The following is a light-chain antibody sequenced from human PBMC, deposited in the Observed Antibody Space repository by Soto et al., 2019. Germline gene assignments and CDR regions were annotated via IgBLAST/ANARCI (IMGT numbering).Light chain of an antibody. J-gene: IGKJ5*01. CDR2: GAS. Sequence: EIVLPHSPGIFSLYTGERAYLSCGASQSISSSFLAWYQQKPGQAPRLLIYGASSRATGIPDRFSGTGSETDFTLTISRLEPEDFAVYYCQQYDNSPITFGQGTRLEIK. CDR3: QQYDNSPIT. V-gene: IGKV3-20*01. CDR1: QSISSSF.